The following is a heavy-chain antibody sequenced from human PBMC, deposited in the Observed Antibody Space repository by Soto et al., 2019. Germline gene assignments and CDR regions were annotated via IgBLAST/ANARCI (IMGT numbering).Heavy chain of an antibody. CDR3: AKDHGDQLYYYSYYMDV. CDR2: ISWNSGSI. D-gene: IGHD4-17*01. CDR1: GFTFDDYA. V-gene: IGHV3-9*01. J-gene: IGHJ6*03. Sequence: GGSLRLSCAASGFTFDDYAMHWVRQAPGKGLEWVSGISWNSGSIGYADSVKGRFTISRDNAKNSLYLQMNSLRAEDTALYYCAKDHGDQLYYYSYYMDVWGKGTTVTVS.